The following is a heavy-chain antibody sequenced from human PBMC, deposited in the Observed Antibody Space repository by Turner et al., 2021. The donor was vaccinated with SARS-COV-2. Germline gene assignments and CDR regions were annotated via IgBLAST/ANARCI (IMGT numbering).Heavy chain of an antibody. V-gene: IGHV3-21*01. CDR2: ISSSSTYI. CDR1: GFTFSSYS. CDR3: ARYRRDYDFWSGAYGMGGMDV. J-gene: IGHJ6*02. Sequence: EVQLVESGGGLVQPGGSLSLSCSASGFTFSSYSMNWVRQAPGKGLEWVSSISSSSTYIYYADSVKGRFTISRDNAKNSLYLQMNSLRAEDTAVYYCARYRRDYDFWSGAYGMGGMDVWGQGTTVTVSS. D-gene: IGHD3-3*01.